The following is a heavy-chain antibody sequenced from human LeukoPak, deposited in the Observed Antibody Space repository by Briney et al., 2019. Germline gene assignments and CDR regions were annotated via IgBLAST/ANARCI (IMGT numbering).Heavy chain of an antibody. Sequence: SETLSLTCTVSGGSISSSSYYWGWIRQPPGKGLEWIGSIYYSGSTYYNPSLKSRVTISVDTSKNQFSLKLSSVTAADTAVYYCARITGSSSWGYYYYYYMDVWGKGTTVTVSS. D-gene: IGHD6-6*01. CDR2: IYYSGST. J-gene: IGHJ6*03. CDR3: ARITGSSSWGYYYYYYMDV. CDR1: GGSISSSSYY. V-gene: IGHV4-39*07.